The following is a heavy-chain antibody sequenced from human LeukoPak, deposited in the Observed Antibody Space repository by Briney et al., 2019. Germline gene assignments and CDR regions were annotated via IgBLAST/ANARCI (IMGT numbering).Heavy chain of an antibody. J-gene: IGHJ4*02. CDR1: GFTFSNYA. CDR2: VSYDGSNK. Sequence: GGSLRLSCAASGFTFSNYAMHWVRQAPGKGLEWVAVVSYDGSNKYYTDSVKGRFTISRDNSKNTLTLQMNSLRTEDTAVYYCAKDPRIEAAAPDYWGQGALVTVST. V-gene: IGHV3-30-3*01. D-gene: IGHD6-13*01. CDR3: AKDPRIEAAAPDY.